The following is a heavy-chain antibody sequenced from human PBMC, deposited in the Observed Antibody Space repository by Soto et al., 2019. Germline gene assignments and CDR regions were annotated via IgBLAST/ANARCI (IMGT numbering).Heavy chain of an antibody. CDR3: AKGINSYYYLDV. Sequence: GESLKISCAASGFTLCSYALTWVRQAPGKGLEWVSALSGGGDSTYYADSVKGRFTISRDNSKNTLYLQMNSLRAEDTAVYYCAKGINSYYYLDVWGEGIMVTVSS. V-gene: IGHV3-23*01. CDR1: GFTLCSYA. J-gene: IGHJ6*03. CDR2: LSGGGDST.